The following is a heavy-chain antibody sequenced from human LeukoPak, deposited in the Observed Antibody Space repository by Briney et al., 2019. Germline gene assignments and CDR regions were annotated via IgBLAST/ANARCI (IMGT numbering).Heavy chain of an antibody. CDR2: IFHSGNS. D-gene: IGHD4-17*01. V-gene: IGHV4-38-2*01. CDR1: SYSISSGSY. J-gene: IGHJ4*02. CDR3: ARVTYVDDMLYQYFDY. Sequence: SETLSLTCAVSSYSISSGSYWGWIRQSPGKGLEWVGSIFHSGNSYYNPSLKSRLTMSVDTSKNQFSLKLTSVTAADTAQYYCARVTYVDDMLYQYFDYWGQGILVTVSS.